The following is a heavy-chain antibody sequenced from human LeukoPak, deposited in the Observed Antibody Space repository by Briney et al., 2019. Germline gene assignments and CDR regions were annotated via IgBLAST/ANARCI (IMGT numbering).Heavy chain of an antibody. CDR1: GFTFSSYA. CDR2: ISGSGGRT. CDR3: AKDRAGDDAYYDSRGYQRVFDS. Sequence: GGSLRLSCASSGFTFSSYAMSWVRQAPGKGLEWVSTISGSGGRTYYADSVKGRFTISRDNSKNTLYLQMNSLRAEDTAVYYCAKDRAGDDAYYDSRGYQRVFDSWGRGTLVTVSS. D-gene: IGHD3-22*01. V-gene: IGHV3-23*01. J-gene: IGHJ4*02.